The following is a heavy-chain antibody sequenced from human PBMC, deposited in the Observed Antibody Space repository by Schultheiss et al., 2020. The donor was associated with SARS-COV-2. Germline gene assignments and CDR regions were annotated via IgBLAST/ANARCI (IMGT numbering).Heavy chain of an antibody. CDR3: ARDQIHWFDP. CDR1: GGSISSYY. Sequence: SETLSLTCTVSGGSISSYYWSWIRQPPGKGLEWIGYIYYSGSTNYNPSLKSRVTISVDTSKNQFSLKLSSETAADTAVYYCARDQIHWFDPWGQGTLVTVSS. J-gene: IGHJ5*02. CDR2: IYYSGST. V-gene: IGHV4-59*12.